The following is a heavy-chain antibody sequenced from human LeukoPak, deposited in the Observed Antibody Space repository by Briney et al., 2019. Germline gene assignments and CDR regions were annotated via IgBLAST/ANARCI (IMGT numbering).Heavy chain of an antibody. CDR2: IYNTGSIT. CDR3: ASRTTGY. J-gene: IGHJ4*02. Sequence: PGGSLRLSCAASGFTFSSYAMTWVRQAPGKGLEWVSTIYNTGSITYYSDSVKGRLTISRDNSKNTLYLQMNSLTVGDTAVYYCASRTTGYWGQGTLVTVSS. D-gene: IGHD1-1*01. V-gene: IGHV3-23*05. CDR1: GFTFSSYA.